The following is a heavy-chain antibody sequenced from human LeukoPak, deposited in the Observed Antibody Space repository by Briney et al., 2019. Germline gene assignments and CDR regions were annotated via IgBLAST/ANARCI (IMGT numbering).Heavy chain of an antibody. CDR1: GYFFTSYW. D-gene: IGHD4-17*01. J-gene: IGHJ4*02. CDR3: AVPYGDYLYYFDY. V-gene: IGHV5-51*01. Sequence: GESLKISCKGSGYFFTSYWIGWVRQMPGKGLEWMGIIYPGDSDTTYSPSFQGQVTISADKSISTAYLQWSSLKASDTAMYYCAVPYGDYLYYFDYWGQGTLVTVSS. CDR2: IYPGDSDT.